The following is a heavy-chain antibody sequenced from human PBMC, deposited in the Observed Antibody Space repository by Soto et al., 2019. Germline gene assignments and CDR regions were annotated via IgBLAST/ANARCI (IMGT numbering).Heavy chain of an antibody. CDR3: TTSNYYESGTYPQAPFDY. D-gene: IGHD3-10*01. CDR2: IKSNIDGATT. V-gene: IGHV3-15*07. J-gene: IGHJ4*02. CDR1: GFIFANAW. Sequence: PGGSLRLSCAASGFIFANAWMNWVRQASGKGLEWVGRIKSNIDGATTDYAAPVQGRFTISRDDSKNTLYLDMNSLKTEDTALYYCTTSNYYESGTYPQAPFDYWGPGTLVTVSS.